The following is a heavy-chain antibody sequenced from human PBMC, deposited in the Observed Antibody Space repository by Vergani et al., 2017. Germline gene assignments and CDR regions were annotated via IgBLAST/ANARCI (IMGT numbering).Heavy chain of an antibody. D-gene: IGHD1-26*01. J-gene: IGHJ6*03. CDR1: GYTFTSYA. V-gene: IGHV1-3*01. CDR2: NNAGNGNT. CDR3: ARDYINYLVGVAYYMDV. Sequence: QVQLVQSGAEVKTPGASVKVSCKASGYTFTSYAMHLVRQAPGQRLEWMVWNNAGNGNTKYSQKFQGRVTITRDTSASTAYMELSSLRSEDTAVYYCARDYINYLVGVAYYMDVWGKGTTVTVSS.